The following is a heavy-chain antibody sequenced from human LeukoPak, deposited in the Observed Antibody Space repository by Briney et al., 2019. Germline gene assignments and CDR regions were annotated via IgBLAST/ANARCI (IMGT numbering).Heavy chain of an antibody. CDR3: ARGYYYGSGSYYDP. D-gene: IGHD3-10*01. CDR2: INHSGST. V-gene: IGHV4-34*01. Sequence: PSETLSLTCAVYGGSFSGYYRSWIRQPPGKGLGWIGEINHSGSTNYNPSLKSRVTISVDTSKNQFSLKLSSVTAADTAVYYCARGYYYGSGSYYDPWGQGTLVTVSS. CDR1: GGSFSGYY. J-gene: IGHJ5*02.